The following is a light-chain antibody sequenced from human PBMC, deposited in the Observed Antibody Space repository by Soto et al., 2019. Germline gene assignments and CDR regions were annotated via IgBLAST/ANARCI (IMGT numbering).Light chain of an antibody. CDR2: DVS. CDR1: QSVDSSH. J-gene: IGKJ2*01. Sequence: EIVLTQSPGTLSLSPGERAALSCRASQSVDSSHLAWYQQKPAQAPRLLIYDVSFRATGIPDRFSGSGSGTDFTLTIRGLEPEDLAVYYCQQYHSSPFTFSQGTKLEIK. V-gene: IGKV3-20*01. CDR3: QQYHSSPFT.